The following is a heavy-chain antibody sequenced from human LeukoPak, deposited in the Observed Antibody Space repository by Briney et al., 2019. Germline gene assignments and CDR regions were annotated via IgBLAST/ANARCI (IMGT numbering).Heavy chain of an antibody. J-gene: IGHJ3*02. CDR2: IGVAGDT. D-gene: IGHD6-6*01. Sequence: GGSLRLSCAASGFAFSTYDMHWGRQPTGKGLEWVSAIGVAGDTYYPGSVKGRFTISRENAKNSLYLQMNSLGAGDTAVYYCARGFVHAFDIWGQGTMVTVSS. V-gene: IGHV3-13*04. CDR1: GFAFSTYD. CDR3: ARGFVHAFDI.